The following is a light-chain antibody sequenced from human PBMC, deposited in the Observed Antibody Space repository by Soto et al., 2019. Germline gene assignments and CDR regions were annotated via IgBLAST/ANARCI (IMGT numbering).Light chain of an antibody. CDR3: RSYGGSRAV. CDR1: SSDVGSHNL. J-gene: IGLJ7*01. Sequence: QSALTQPASVSGSPGQSITISCTGTSSDVGSHNLVSWYQQHPGQAPKLMIYGVIKRPLGVSARFSSSKSGNTASLTISGLQSEDEGDYYCRSYGGSRAVFGGGTQLPVL. CDR2: GVI. V-gene: IGLV2-23*02.